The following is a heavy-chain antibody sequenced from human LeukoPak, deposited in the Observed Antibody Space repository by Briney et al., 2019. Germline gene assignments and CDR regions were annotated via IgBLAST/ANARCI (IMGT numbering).Heavy chain of an antibody. D-gene: IGHD2-15*01. V-gene: IGHV4-59*01. Sequence: SETLSLTCTVSGGSISSYYWSWIRQPPGKGLEWIGYIYYSGSTNYNPSLKSRVTISVDTSKNQFSLKLSSVTAADTAVYYCANTYCSGGSCYPFDIWGQGQWSPSLQ. CDR1: GGSISSYY. CDR2: IYYSGST. J-gene: IGHJ3*02. CDR3: ANTYCSGGSCYPFDI.